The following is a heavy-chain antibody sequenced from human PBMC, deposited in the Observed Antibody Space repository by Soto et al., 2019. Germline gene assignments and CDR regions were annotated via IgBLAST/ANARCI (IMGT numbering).Heavy chain of an antibody. Sequence: PGGSLRLSCTASGFTFGDYAMSWVRQAPGKGLEWVGFIRSKAYGGTTEYAASVKGRFTISRDDSKSIAYLQMNSLKTEDTAVYYCTRVGWELLATDYWGQGTLVTVSS. V-gene: IGHV3-49*04. CDR2: IRSKAYGGTT. D-gene: IGHD1-26*01. CDR1: GFTFGDYA. CDR3: TRVGWELLATDY. J-gene: IGHJ4*02.